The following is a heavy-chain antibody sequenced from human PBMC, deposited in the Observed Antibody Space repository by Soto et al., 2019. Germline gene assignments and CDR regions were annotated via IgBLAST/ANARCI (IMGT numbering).Heavy chain of an antibody. V-gene: IGHV1-3*01. D-gene: IGHD2-15*01. J-gene: IGHJ4*02. CDR3: ERAGAHYTPIDN. CDR1: GYTFTDYA. Sequence: ASVKVSCKASGYTFTDYAIHWVRQAPGQGLEWMGWINVGNGNTGYSRKFQGRVTNVRDMSASTAYIEVTSLTSEDTAIYYCERAGAHYTPIDNWGQGTLVTVSS. CDR2: INVGNGNT.